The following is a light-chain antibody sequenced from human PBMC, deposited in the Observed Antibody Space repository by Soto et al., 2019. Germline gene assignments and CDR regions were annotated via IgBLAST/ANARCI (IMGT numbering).Light chain of an antibody. CDR2: AGS. J-gene: IGKJ1*01. CDR1: QPINNY. V-gene: IGKV1-39*01. CDR3: QQSHTTPPWT. Sequence: DIQMTQSPSSLSASVGDRVTLTCRASQPINNYLNWYQQKAGKAPKLLIYAGSSLHSGAPSRFRGGGSGTDFTLTISDLQPEDSATYFCQQSHTTPPWTFGLGTRVEI.